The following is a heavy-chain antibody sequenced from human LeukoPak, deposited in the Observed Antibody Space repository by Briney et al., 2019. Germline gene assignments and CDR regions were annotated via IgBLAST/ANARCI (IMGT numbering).Heavy chain of an antibody. CDR2: INPNSGDT. CDR3: ARGYYDSSDFEYFQH. CDR1: GYSFTGYY. V-gene: IGHV1-2*02. D-gene: IGHD3-22*01. Sequence: GASVKVSCKASGYSFTGYYIHWVRQAPGQGLEWMAWINPNSGDTNFAQKFQGRVTMTRDTSISTVYMELSRLRSGDTAVFFCARGYYDSSDFEYFQHWGQGTLVTVSS. J-gene: IGHJ1*01.